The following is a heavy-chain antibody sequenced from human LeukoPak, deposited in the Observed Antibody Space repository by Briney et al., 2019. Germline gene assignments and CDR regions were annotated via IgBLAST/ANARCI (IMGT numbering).Heavy chain of an antibody. V-gene: IGHV3-30*03. CDR1: GFPFSSYG. J-gene: IGHJ4*02. CDR2: LSYDGSNE. D-gene: IGHD6-19*01. CDR3: ARDNAGSGWVY. Sequence: GGSLRLSCAASGFPFSSYGMHWVRQAPGKGLEWVAVLSYDGSNEYYADSVKGRFTISRDNSKNTLYLQMNSLRVEDTAVYYCARDNAGSGWVYWGQGTLVTVSS.